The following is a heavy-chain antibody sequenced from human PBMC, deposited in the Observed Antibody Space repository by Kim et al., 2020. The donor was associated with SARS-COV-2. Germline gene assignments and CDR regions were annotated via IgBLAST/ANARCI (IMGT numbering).Heavy chain of an antibody. Sequence: SVKGRFTISRDNSKNTLYLQMNSLRAEDTAVYYCAKVSRDILTGYYKIDPWGQGTLVTVSS. V-gene: IGHV3-66*01. CDR3: AKVSRDILTGYYKIDP. J-gene: IGHJ5*02. D-gene: IGHD3-9*01.